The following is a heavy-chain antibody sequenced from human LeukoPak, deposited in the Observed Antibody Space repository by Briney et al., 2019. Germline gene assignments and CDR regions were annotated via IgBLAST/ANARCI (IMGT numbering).Heavy chain of an antibody. CDR1: GNTFTSYY. V-gene: IGHV1-46*01. D-gene: IGHD3-22*01. CDR2: INPSGGST. J-gene: IGHJ4*02. Sequence: ASVKVSCKASGNTFTSYYMHWVRQAPGQGLEWMGWINPSGGSTSYAQKFQGRVTMTRDMSTSTVYMELSSLRSEDTAVYYCARGGGYYDSSGYIDYWGRGTLVTVSS. CDR3: ARGGGYYDSSGYIDY.